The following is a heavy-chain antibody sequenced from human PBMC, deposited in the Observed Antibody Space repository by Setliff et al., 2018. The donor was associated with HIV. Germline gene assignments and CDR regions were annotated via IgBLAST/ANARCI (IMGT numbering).Heavy chain of an antibody. CDR1: GGSSSSSSFY. V-gene: IGHV4-39*01. Sequence: PSETLSLTCTVSGGSSSSSSFYWGWSRQPPGKGLEWIGSIHYSGNTYYNPSLKSRVTISVDTSKNQFSLKLSSVTAADTAVYYCARPFDWGSSHPLGYWSQGTLVTVSS. CDR2: IHYSGNT. J-gene: IGHJ4*02. D-gene: IGHD3-9*01. CDR3: ARPFDWGSSHPLGY.